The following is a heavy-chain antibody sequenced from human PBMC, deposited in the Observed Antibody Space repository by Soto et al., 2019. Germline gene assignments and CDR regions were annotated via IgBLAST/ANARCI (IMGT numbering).Heavy chain of an antibody. Sequence: SETLSLTCTVSGGSISSYYWGWVRQPPGKGPEWIGVIYFSGVTSYNPSLKSRVTISIDTSKNQFSLDLRSVTAADTAMYYCARYKSVLRYFDWPPQSEYYGMDVWGQGTTVTVSS. CDR3: ARYKSVLRYFDWPPQSEYYGMDV. V-gene: IGHV4-59*05. CDR1: GGSISSYY. D-gene: IGHD3-9*01. CDR2: IYFSGVT. J-gene: IGHJ6*02.